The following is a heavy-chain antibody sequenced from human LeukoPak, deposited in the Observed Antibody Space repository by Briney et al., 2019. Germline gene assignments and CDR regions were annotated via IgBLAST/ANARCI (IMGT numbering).Heavy chain of an antibody. D-gene: IGHD5-18*01. CDR1: GFTFSSYS. CDR2: IYSGGST. Sequence: GGSLRLSCAASGFTFSSYSMNWVRQAPGKGLEWVSVIYSGGSTYYADSVKGRFTISRDNSKNTLYLQMNSLRAEDTAVYYCARGLRDTAMPDYFDYWGQGTLVTVSS. CDR3: ARGLRDTAMPDYFDY. V-gene: IGHV3-53*01. J-gene: IGHJ4*02.